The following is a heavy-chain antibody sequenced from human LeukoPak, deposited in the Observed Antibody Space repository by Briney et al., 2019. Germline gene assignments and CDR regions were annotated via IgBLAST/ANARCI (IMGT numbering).Heavy chain of an antibody. CDR3: AKQVCGADCYYYYGMDV. Sequence: GRSLRLSCAASGFTFRSYAMTWVRQAPGKGLEWVSSISDSGTSTYYADSEKGRFTISRDNSKNTLYLQMNSLRAEDTAVYYCAKQVCGADCYYYYGMDVWGQGTTVTVSS. D-gene: IGHD2-21*02. V-gene: IGHV3-23*01. CDR2: ISDSGTST. J-gene: IGHJ6*02. CDR1: GFTFRSYA.